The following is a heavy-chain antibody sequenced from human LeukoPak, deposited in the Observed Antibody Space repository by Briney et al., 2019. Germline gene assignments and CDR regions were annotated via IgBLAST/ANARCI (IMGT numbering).Heavy chain of an antibody. V-gene: IGHV3-23*01. Sequence: GGSLRLSCAASGFTFSSYGMSWVRQAPGKGLEWVSAISGSGGSTYYADSVKGRFTTSRDNSKNTLYLQMNSLRAEDTAVYYCAKVRGVVPAAIFDYWGQGTLVTVSS. CDR3: AKVRGVVPAAIFDY. D-gene: IGHD2-2*01. J-gene: IGHJ4*02. CDR1: GFTFSSYG. CDR2: ISGSGGST.